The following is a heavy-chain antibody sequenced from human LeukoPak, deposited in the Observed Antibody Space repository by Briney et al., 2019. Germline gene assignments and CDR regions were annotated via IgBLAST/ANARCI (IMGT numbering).Heavy chain of an antibody. CDR2: IYYSGST. CDR3: AREADYYDSSGYYLGHRVLSDAFDI. Sequence: PSETLSLTCTVSGGSISSGGYYWSWIRQHPGKGLEWIGYIYYSGSTYHNPSLKSRVTISVDTSKNQFSLKLSSVTAADTAVYYCAREADYYDSSGYYLGHRVLSDAFDIWGQGTMVTVSS. D-gene: IGHD3-22*01. CDR1: GGSISSGGYY. V-gene: IGHV4-31*03. J-gene: IGHJ3*02.